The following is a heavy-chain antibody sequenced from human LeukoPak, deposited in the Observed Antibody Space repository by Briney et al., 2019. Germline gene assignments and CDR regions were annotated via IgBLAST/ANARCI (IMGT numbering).Heavy chain of an antibody. CDR1: GGTFSSYA. Sequence: GASVKVSCKASGGTFSSYAISWVRQAPGQGLEWMGGIIPIFGTANYAQKFQGRVTIITDESTSTAYMELRSLRSEDTAVYYCARAYGFTIPGSPRRAFDIWGQGTMVTVSS. V-gene: IGHV1-69*05. J-gene: IGHJ3*02. D-gene: IGHD3-16*01. CDR3: ARAYGFTIPGSPRRAFDI. CDR2: IIPIFGTA.